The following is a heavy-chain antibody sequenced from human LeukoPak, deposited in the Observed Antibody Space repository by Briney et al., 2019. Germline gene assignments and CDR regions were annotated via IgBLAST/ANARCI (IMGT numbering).Heavy chain of an antibody. Sequence: GGSLRLSCAASGFTFSSYSMNWVRQAPGKGLEWVSSISSSSSYIYYADSVKGRFTISRDNAKNSLYLQMNSLRAEDTAVYYCARDSSHCSGGSCYNYFGYWGQGTLVTVSS. D-gene: IGHD2-15*01. CDR1: GFTFSSYS. CDR2: ISSSSSYI. J-gene: IGHJ4*02. V-gene: IGHV3-21*01. CDR3: ARDSSHCSGGSCYNYFGY.